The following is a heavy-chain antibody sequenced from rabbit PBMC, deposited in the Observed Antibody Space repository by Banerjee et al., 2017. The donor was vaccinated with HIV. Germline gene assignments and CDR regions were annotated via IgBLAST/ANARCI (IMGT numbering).Heavy chain of an antibody. J-gene: IGHJ2*01. CDR3: ARGGGGYAGYGHGDDAFDP. D-gene: IGHD7-1*01. CDR1: TFSFSNKYV. V-gene: IGHV1S45*01. CDR2: INTSSGNT. Sequence: QEQLEETGGGLVQPEGSLTLTCTASTFSFSNKYVMCWVRQAPGKGLEWIACINTSSGNTVYATWAKGRFTISRTSSTTVDLKMTSLTAADTATYFCARGGGGYAGYGHGDDAFDPWGPGTLVTVS.